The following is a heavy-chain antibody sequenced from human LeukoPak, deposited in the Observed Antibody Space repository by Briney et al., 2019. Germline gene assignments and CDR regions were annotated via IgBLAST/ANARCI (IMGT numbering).Heavy chain of an antibody. D-gene: IGHD3-3*01. J-gene: IGHJ6*03. Sequence: GGSLRLSCAASGFTFSSYGMSWVRQAPGKGLEWVSAISGSGGSTYYADSVKGRFTISRDNSKNTLYLQMNSLRAEDTAVYYCAKAPTKRRSIFGGYYYYYYMDVWGKGTTVTVSS. CDR1: GFTFSSYG. CDR2: ISGSGGST. CDR3: AKAPTKRRSIFGGYYYYYYMDV. V-gene: IGHV3-23*01.